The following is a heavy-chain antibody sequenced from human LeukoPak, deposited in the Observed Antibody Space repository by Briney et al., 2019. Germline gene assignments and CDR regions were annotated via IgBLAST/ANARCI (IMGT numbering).Heavy chain of an antibody. CDR2: ISYDGSNK. V-gene: IGHV3-30*19. CDR3: ARDPPESN. Sequence: GGSLRLSCAASGFTFSSYGMHWVRQAPGKRLEWVAVISYDGSNKYYADSVKGRFTISRDNSKNTLYLQMNSLRAEDTAVYYCARDPPESNWGQGTLVTVSS. CDR1: GFTFSSYG. D-gene: IGHD1-14*01. J-gene: IGHJ4*02.